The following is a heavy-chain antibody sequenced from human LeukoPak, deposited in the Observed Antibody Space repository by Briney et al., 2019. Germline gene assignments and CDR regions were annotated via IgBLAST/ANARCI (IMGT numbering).Heavy chain of an antibody. D-gene: IGHD3-16*01. CDR3: ARRWVYDKRAFDA. J-gene: IGHJ3*01. CDR2: INHSGST. CDR1: GGSFSGYY. Sequence: SETLSLTCAVYGGSFSGYYWSWIRQPPGKGLEWIGEINHSGSTNYNPSLKSRVTISVDTSKNQFSLKLSSVTAADTAVYYCARRWVYDKRAFDAWDQGTMVTVSS. V-gene: IGHV4-34*01.